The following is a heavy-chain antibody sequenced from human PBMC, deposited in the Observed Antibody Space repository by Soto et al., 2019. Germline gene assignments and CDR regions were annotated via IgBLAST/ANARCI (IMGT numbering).Heavy chain of an antibody. CDR1: GGSISSGGYY. V-gene: IGHV4-31*03. J-gene: IGHJ4*02. D-gene: IGHD3-22*01. CDR2: IYYSGST. CDR3: ARRDSSGYDYGYYFAY. Sequence: QVQLQESGPGLVKPSQTLSLTCTVSGGSISSGGYYWSWIRQHPGKGLAWIGYIYYSGSTYYNPSLKSRVTISVDTSKNQFSLKLSSVTAADTAVYYCARRDSSGYDYGYYFAYWGQGTRVTVSS.